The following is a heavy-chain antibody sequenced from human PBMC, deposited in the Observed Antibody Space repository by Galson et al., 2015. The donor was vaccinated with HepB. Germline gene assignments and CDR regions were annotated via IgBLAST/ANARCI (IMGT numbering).Heavy chain of an antibody. Sequence: SLRLSCAASGFTFSSYEMNWVRQAPGKGLEWVSYISSSGSTIYYADSVKGRFTISRDNAKNSLYLQMNSLRAEDTAVYYCANEGTGSSWTPTWGQGTLVTVSS. V-gene: IGHV3-48*03. D-gene: IGHD6-13*01. CDR1: GFTFSSYE. CDR3: ANEGTGSSWTPT. J-gene: IGHJ5*02. CDR2: ISSSGSTI.